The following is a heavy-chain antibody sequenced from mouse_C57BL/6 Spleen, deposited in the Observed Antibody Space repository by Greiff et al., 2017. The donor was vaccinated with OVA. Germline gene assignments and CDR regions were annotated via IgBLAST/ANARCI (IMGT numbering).Heavy chain of an antibody. J-gene: IGHJ1*03. CDR2: IYPGNSDT. CDR3: TRWRGSSWYFDV. D-gene: IGHD1-1*01. V-gene: IGHV1-5*01. CDR1: GYTFTSYW. Sequence: EVQLQQSGTVLARPGASVKMSCKTSGYTFTSYWMHWVKQRPGQGLEWIGAIYPGNSDTSYNQKFKGKAKLTAVTSASTAYMELSSLTNEDSAVYYCTRWRGSSWYFDVWGTGTTVTVSS.